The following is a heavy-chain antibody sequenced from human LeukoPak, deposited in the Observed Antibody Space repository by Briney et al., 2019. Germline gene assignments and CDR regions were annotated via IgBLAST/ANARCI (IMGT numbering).Heavy chain of an antibody. J-gene: IGHJ4*02. CDR2: INAGNGNT. CDR1: GYTFTSYA. Sequence: GASVKVSCKSSGYTFTSYAMHWVRQAPGQRLEWMGWINAGNGNTKYSQKFQGRVTITRDTSASTAYMELSSLRSEDTAVYYCAILWFGELLTPVDYWGQGTLVTVSS. D-gene: IGHD3-10*01. V-gene: IGHV1-3*01. CDR3: AILWFGELLTPVDY.